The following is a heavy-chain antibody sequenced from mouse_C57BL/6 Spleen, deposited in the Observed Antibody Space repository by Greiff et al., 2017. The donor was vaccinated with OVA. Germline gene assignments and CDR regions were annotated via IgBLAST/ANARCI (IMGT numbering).Heavy chain of an antibody. D-gene: IGHD2-5*01. V-gene: IGHV1-66*01. Sequence: QVQLQQSGPELVKPGASVKISCKASGYSFTSYYIHWVKQRPGQGLEWIGWIYPGSGNTKYNEKFKGKATLTADTSSSTAYMQLSSLTSEDSAVYYCADYSNYVGYWYFDVWGTGTTVTVSS. J-gene: IGHJ1*03. CDR2: IYPGSGNT. CDR1: GYSFTSYY. CDR3: ADYSNYVGYWYFDV.